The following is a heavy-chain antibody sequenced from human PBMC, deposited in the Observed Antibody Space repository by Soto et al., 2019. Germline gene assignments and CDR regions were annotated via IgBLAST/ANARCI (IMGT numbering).Heavy chain of an antibody. CDR2: IYYSGST. V-gene: IGHV4-59*01. D-gene: IGHD6-13*01. CDR3: ARVLYSSSWYDAFDI. Sequence: QVQLQESGPGLVKPSETLSLTCTVSGGSISSYYWSWIRQPPGKGLEWIGYIYYSGSTNYNPSLKSRVTISVDTSKNQFSLKLSSVTAADTAVYYCARVLYSSSWYDAFDIWGQGTMVTVSS. J-gene: IGHJ3*02. CDR1: GGSISSYY.